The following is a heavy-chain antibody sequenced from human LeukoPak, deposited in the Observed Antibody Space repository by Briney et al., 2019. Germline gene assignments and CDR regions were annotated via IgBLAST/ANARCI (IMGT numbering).Heavy chain of an antibody. CDR2: ISGSGGST. CDR1: GFTFSSYA. J-gene: IGHJ4*02. Sequence: GGSLRLSRAASGFTFSSYAMSWVRQAPGKGLEWVSAISGSGGSTYYADSVKGRFIISRDNSKNTLYLQMNSLRAEDTAVYYCAKGMYLYTEVVPFDYWGQGTLVTVSS. D-gene: IGHD2-15*01. CDR3: AKGMYLYTEVVPFDY. V-gene: IGHV3-23*01.